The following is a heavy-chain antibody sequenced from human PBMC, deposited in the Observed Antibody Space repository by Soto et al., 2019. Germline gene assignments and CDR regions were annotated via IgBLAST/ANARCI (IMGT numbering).Heavy chain of an antibody. V-gene: IGHV1-2*02. J-gene: IGHJ4*02. CDR2: INPDTGDR. D-gene: IGHD6-6*01. CDR3: ARVDNLWRPSSSSGPHVDY. CDR1: GYTFTDSH. Sequence: ASVKVSCRASGYTFTDSHIHWVLQAPGQGLEWMGWINPDTGDRNYVQRFQGRLTLTRDTSITTAYMALTRLTSDDTAVYYCARVDNLWRPSSSSGPHVDYWGQGTLVTVSS.